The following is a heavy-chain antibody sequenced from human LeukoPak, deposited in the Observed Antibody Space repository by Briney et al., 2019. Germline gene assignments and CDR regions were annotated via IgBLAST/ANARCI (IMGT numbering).Heavy chain of an antibody. V-gene: IGHV3-64*04. J-gene: IGHJ4*02. CDR2: ISSNGGST. CDR1: GFSFSTYA. CDR3: ARETDDSSGYYFDY. D-gene: IGHD3-22*01. Sequence: GGSLRLSCAASGFSFSTYAMHWVRQGPGKGLEYISSISSNGGSTYYADSVKGRFTISRDNSKNTLYLQMNSLRAEDTAVYYCARETDDSSGYYFDYWGQGTLVTVSS.